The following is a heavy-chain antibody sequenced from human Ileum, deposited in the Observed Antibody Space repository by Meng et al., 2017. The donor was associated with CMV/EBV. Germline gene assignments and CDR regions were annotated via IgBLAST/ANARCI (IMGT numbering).Heavy chain of an antibody. CDR3: TRDRENWGWRERIDN. CDR1: GFTFGDHS. J-gene: IGHJ4*02. CDR2: IRSKRNGGTT. D-gene: IGHD7-27*01. Sequence: GESLKISCTTSGFTFGDHSMSWVRQAPGKGLEWVGFIRSKRNGGTTEHAASVIGRFTISRDDSKSTVYLQMNSLKSEDTAVYYCTRDRENWGWRERIDNWGQGTMVTVSS. V-gene: IGHV3-49*04.